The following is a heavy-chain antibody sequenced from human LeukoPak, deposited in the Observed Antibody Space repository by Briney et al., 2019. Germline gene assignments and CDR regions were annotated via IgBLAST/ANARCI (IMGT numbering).Heavy chain of an antibody. CDR2: ISSSSSYI. V-gene: IGHV3-21*01. CDR3: ARDGGYSSGWFYYFGY. Sequence: GGSLRLSCAASGFTFSSYSMNWVRQAPGKGLEWVSSISSSSSYIYYADSVKGRFTISRDNAKNSLYLQMNSLRAEDTAVYYCARDGGYSSGWFYYFGYWGQGTLVTVSS. CDR1: GFTFSSYS. D-gene: IGHD6-19*01. J-gene: IGHJ4*02.